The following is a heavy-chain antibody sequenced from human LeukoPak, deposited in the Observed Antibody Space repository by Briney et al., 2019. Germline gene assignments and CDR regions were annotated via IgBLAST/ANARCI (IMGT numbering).Heavy chain of an antibody. CDR2: IYYSGIT. CDR1: GGSISSSNW. J-gene: IGHJ1*01. Sequence: SGTLSLTCAVSGGSISSSNWWSWVRQSPGKGLEWIGYIYYSGITNYNPSLKSRVTISVDTSKNQFSLKLSSVTAADTAVYYCARGGGSLLWGAGDSFQHWGQGTLVTVSS. CDR3: ARGGGSLLWGAGDSFQH. V-gene: IGHV4-4*02. D-gene: IGHD2-15*01.